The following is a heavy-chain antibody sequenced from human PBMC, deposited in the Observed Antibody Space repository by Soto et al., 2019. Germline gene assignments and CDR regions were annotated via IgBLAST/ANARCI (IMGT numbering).Heavy chain of an antibody. CDR3: ARVYCSSTSCQGPIDY. V-gene: IGHV4-4*02. D-gene: IGHD2-2*01. Sequence: PSETLSLTCAVSGGSISSSNWWSWVRQPPGKGLEWIGEIYHSGSTNYNPSRKSRVTISVDKSKNQFSLKLSSVTAADTAVYYCARVYCSSTSCQGPIDYWGQGTLVTVSS. J-gene: IGHJ4*02. CDR1: GGSISSSNW. CDR2: IYHSGST.